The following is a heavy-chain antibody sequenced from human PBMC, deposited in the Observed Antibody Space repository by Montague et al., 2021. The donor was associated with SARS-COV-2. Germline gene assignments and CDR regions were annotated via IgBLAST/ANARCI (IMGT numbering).Heavy chain of an antibody. CDR3: ARTIVVVSAASRYFDL. CDR1: GGSTSSYY. V-gene: IGHV4-59*01. D-gene: IGHD2-2*01. Sequence: SETLSLTCTVSGGSTSSYYWSWIRQPLGKGLEWIGCIYYSGSTNYNPSLKSRVTISVDTSKTQFSLKLNFVTAADTAVYYCARTIVVVSAASRYFDLWGRGTLVTVSS. J-gene: IGHJ2*01. CDR2: IYYSGST.